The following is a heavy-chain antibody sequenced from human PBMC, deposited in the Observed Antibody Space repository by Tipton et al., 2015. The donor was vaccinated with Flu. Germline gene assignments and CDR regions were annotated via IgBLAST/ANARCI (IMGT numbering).Heavy chain of an antibody. J-gene: IGHJ4*02. CDR1: GFTVSSNY. D-gene: IGHD6-19*01. V-gene: IGHV3-53*01. CDR2: IYSGGST. CDR3: AKVIPEKVAGLDY. Sequence: SLRLSCAASGFTVSSNYLSWVRQAPGKGLEWVSIIYSGGSTYYADSVRGRFTISRDNSKNTLYLRMNSLRAEDTAIYYCAKVIPEKVAGLDYWGQGTLVTVSS.